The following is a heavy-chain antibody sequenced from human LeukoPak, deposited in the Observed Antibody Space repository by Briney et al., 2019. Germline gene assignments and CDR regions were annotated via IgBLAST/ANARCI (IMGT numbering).Heavy chain of an antibody. V-gene: IGHV3-49*04. Sequence: GRSLRLSCITSGFTFGDYGLSWVRQAPGKGLEWVGFIRSKAYGATTEYAASLKDRFTISRDDSKSIAYLQVNSLKTEDTAVYYCTRIPLKWELPGSDAFDIWGEGTMVTVSS. D-gene: IGHD1-26*01. CDR2: IRSKAYGATT. CDR1: GFTFGDYG. J-gene: IGHJ3*02. CDR3: TRIPLKWELPGSDAFDI.